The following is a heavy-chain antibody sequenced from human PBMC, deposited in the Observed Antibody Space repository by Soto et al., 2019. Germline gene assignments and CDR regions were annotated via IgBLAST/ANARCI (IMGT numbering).Heavy chain of an antibody. CDR2: IIPIFGTA. CDR3: ARGSSGVVITGRFDP. V-gene: IGHV1-69*13. CDR1: GGTFSSYA. J-gene: IGHJ5*02. Sequence: GASVTVSCTASGGTFSSYAISWVRQAPGQGLEWMGGIIPIFGTANYAQKFQGRVTITADESTSTAYMELSSLRSEDTAVYYCARGSSGVVITGRFDPWGQGTLVTVSS. D-gene: IGHD3-22*01.